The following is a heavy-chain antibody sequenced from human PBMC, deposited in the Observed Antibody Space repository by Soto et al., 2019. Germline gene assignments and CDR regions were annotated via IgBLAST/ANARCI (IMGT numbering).Heavy chain of an antibody. CDR3: AAGYCSSTSRYTYYYYYGMDV. J-gene: IGHJ6*02. Sequence: ASVKVSCKASGFTFTSSAVQWVRQARGQRLEWIGWIVVGSGNTNYAQKFQERVTITRDMSTSTAYMELISLRSEDTAVYYCAAGYCSSTSRYTYYYYYGMDVWGQGTTVTVSS. D-gene: IGHD2-2*01. CDR2: IVVGSGNT. CDR1: GFTFTSSA. V-gene: IGHV1-58*01.